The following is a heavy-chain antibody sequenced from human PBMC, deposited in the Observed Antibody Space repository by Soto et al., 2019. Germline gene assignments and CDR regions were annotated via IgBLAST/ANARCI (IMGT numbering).Heavy chain of an antibody. CDR2: ISATGNTI. CDR3: VKDVGQRWRPDS. Sequence: EVQVLESGGGLVQRGGSLRLSCAASGFTFTNYAMTWVRQAPGKGLEWVSAISATGNTIYYADAVRGRFTISRDNSKNIVYLQMDSLRAEDTAVYYCVKDVGQRWRPDSWGQGTLVRVSS. V-gene: IGHV3-23*01. J-gene: IGHJ4*02. D-gene: IGHD6-25*01. CDR1: GFTFTNYA.